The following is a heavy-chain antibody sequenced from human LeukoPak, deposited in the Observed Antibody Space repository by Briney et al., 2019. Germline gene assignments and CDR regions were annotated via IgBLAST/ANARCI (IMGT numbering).Heavy chain of an antibody. V-gene: IGHV1-69*05. J-gene: IGHJ3*02. CDR1: GGSFSSYA. CDR3: AGGLGYCSSTSCYTGAFDI. CDR2: IIPIFGTA. Sequence: VASVQVSCKASGGSFSSYAISWVRQAPGQGLEWMGGIIPIFGTANYAQKFQGRVTITTDESTSTAYMELSSLRSEDTAVYYCAGGLGYCSSTSCYTGAFDIWGQGTMVTVSS. D-gene: IGHD2-2*02.